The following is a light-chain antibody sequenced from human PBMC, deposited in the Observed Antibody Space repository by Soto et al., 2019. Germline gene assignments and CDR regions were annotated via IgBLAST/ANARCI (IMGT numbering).Light chain of an antibody. Sequence: QAVVTQPPSVSGAPGQRVTISCTGSNSNIGAAYVVHWYQQVPGTAPKLLIYGDTNRPSGVPDRFSGSKSGTSASLAITGLQAEDEADYYCQSFDSSLRVVVFGGGTKLTVL. V-gene: IGLV1-40*01. CDR2: GDT. J-gene: IGLJ2*01. CDR1: NSNIGAAYV. CDR3: QSFDSSLRVVV.